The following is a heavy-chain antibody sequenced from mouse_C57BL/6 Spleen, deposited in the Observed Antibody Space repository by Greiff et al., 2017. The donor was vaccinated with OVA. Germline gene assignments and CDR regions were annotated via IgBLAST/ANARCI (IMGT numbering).Heavy chain of an antibody. CDR1: GYTFTSYW. Sequence: QVQLQQPGAELVKPGASVKMSCKASGYTFTSYWITWVKQRPVQGLEWIGDIYPGSGSTNYNEKFKSKATLTVDTSSSTAYMQLSSLTSEDSAVYYCARVANWDDYFDYWGQGTTLTVSS. CDR2: IYPGSGST. CDR3: ARVANWDDYFDY. V-gene: IGHV1-55*01. J-gene: IGHJ2*01. D-gene: IGHD4-1*01.